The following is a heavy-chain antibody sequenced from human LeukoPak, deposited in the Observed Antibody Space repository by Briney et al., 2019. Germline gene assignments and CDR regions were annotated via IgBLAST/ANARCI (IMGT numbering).Heavy chain of an antibody. J-gene: IGHJ4*02. CDR2: IYSDGRT. CDR1: GFIVSNKY. V-gene: IGHV3-53*01. Sequence: PGGSLRLSCAASGFIVSNKYMTWVRQAPGKGLEWVSLIYSDGRTYYADSVRGRCTISRDNSKNTLYLQMNSLRAEDTAVYYCARFIAAPYYFDYWGRGTLVTVSS. CDR3: ARFIAAPYYFDY. D-gene: IGHD6-13*01.